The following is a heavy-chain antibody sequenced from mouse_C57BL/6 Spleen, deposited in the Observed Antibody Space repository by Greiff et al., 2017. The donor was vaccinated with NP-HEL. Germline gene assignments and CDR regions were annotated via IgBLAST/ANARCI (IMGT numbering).Heavy chain of an antibody. J-gene: IGHJ2*01. Sequence: QVQLQQPGAELVMPGASVKLSCKASGYTFTSYWMHWVKQRPGQGLEWIGEIDPSDSYTNYNQKFKGKSTLTVDKSSSTAYMQLSSLTSEDSAVYYCAIYTGGYFDYWGQGTTLTVSS. CDR3: AIYTGGYFDY. D-gene: IGHD1-3*01. V-gene: IGHV1-69*01. CDR1: GYTFTSYW. CDR2: IDPSDSYT.